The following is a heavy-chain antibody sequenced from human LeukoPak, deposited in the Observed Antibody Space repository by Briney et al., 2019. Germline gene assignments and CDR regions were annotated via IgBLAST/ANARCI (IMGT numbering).Heavy chain of an antibody. Sequence: ASVKVSCKAFGYTFTGCYMHWVRQAPGQGPEWMGCINPNSGGTNYAQKFQGRVTMTRDTSISTVYMELSRLRSDDTAVFYCVRGLAAALGYFDYWGQGTLVTVSS. CDR1: GYTFTGCY. CDR3: VRGLAAALGYFDY. J-gene: IGHJ4*02. CDR2: INPNSGGT. V-gene: IGHV1-2*02. D-gene: IGHD6-13*01.